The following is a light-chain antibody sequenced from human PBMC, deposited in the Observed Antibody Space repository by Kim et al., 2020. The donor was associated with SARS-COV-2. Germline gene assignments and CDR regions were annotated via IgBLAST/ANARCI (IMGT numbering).Light chain of an antibody. CDR3: QQYNSAPWT. CDR2: AAS. Sequence: ASVGDRVTITCRASQDIANSLAWYQQKPGKVPQVLIYAASTLPTGVPSSFSGSGSGTEFTLTIGSLQPEDVATYYCQQYNSAPWTFGPGTKVDIK. CDR1: QDIANS. V-gene: IGKV1-27*01. J-gene: IGKJ1*01.